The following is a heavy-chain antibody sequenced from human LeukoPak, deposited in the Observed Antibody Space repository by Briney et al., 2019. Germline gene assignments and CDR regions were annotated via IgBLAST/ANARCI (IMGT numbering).Heavy chain of an antibody. CDR3: ARGRDYDSTGYLDY. CDR1: GFTLSRYA. Sequence: GGSLRLSCVASGFTLSRYAMHWVRQAPGKGLEWVAALVSYNGNTEYYADSVKGRFTISRDNSKNTLYLQMSGLRVEDTAVYYCARGRDYDSTGYLDYWGQGTLVTVSS. D-gene: IGHD3-22*01. CDR2: VSYNGNTE. J-gene: IGHJ4*02. V-gene: IGHV3-30-3*01.